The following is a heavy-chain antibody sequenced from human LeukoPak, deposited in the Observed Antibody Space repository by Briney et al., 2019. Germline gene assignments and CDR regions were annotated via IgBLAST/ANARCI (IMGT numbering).Heavy chain of an antibody. V-gene: IGHV3-48*01. CDR3: ARRCSSTSCYRDGY. D-gene: IGHD2-2*01. Sequence: PGGCLRLSCAASGFTFSSYSMSWVRQAPGKGLDWVSYISSSSSTIYYADSVKGRFTISRDNANNSLFLQMNRPRAEDTAVYYCARRCSSTSCYRDGYWGQGTLVTVSS. J-gene: IGHJ4*02. CDR2: ISSSSSTI. CDR1: GFTFSSYS.